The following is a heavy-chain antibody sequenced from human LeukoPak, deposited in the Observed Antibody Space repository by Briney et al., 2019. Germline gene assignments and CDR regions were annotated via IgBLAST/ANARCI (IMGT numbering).Heavy chain of an antibody. V-gene: IGHV4-59*08. CDR3: ASTSKGYDSRHHWYFDL. Sequence: SETLSLTWTVSGGSISSYNWSWIRQPPGKGLEWIGYIYYSGSTNYNPSLKTPVTISVDTSKNQFSLKLSSVTAADTTVYYCASTSKGYDSRHHWYFDLWGRGTLVSVSS. CDR2: IYYSGST. CDR1: GGSISSYN. D-gene: IGHD3-22*01. J-gene: IGHJ2*01.